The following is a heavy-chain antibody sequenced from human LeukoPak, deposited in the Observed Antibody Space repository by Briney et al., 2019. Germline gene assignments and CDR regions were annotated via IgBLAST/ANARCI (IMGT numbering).Heavy chain of an antibody. J-gene: IGHJ4*02. CDR1: GFTFNNYG. D-gene: IGHD3-22*01. Sequence: GSLRLSCAASGFTFNNYGMSWVRQAPGKGLEWVSTISGSGGGTYCPDSVKGRFTISRDNAKNSLYLQMNSLRAEDTAVYYCARENYDSSGYYSLDYWGQGTLVTVSS. CDR3: ARENYDSSGYYSLDY. V-gene: IGHV3-23*01. CDR2: ISGSGGGT.